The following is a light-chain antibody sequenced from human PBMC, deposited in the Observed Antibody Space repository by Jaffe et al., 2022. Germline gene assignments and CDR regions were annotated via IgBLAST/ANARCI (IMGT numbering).Light chain of an antibody. CDR3: QSPDNTGTYHV. CDR2: KDD. Sequence: SYELTQPPSVSVSPGQTATISCSGDALPKQYAYWYQQKPGQVPLLIIYKDDERPSGIPERFSGSSSGSTVTLTINDVRAEDEADYYCQSPDNTGTYHVFGGGTRLTVL. V-gene: IGLV3-25*03. J-gene: IGLJ3*02. CDR1: ALPKQY.